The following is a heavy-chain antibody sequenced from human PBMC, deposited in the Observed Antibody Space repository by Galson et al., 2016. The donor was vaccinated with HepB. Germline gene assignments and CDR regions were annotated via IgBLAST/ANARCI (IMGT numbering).Heavy chain of an antibody. CDR2: IYNSGST. J-gene: IGHJ6*02. D-gene: IGHD3-10*01. V-gene: IGHV4-39*01. CDR1: GGSISSSSCY. CDR3: ARHWRSGGSGSYHHFYAMDV. Sequence: SETLSLTCTVSGGSISSSSCYWGWIRQPPGKGLEYIGNIYNSGSTYYNPSLKSRVTISVDTSKNQFSLKLNSVTAADTAVYFCARHWRSGGSGSYHHFYAMDVWGQGTTVAVSS.